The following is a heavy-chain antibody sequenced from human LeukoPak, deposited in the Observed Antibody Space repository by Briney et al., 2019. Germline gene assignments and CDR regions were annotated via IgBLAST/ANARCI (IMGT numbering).Heavy chain of an antibody. D-gene: IGHD5-12*01. CDR3: ARLRYSGYDFDY. J-gene: IGHJ4*02. CDR2: INHSGST. CDR1: GGSFSGYY. Sequence: SETLSLTCAVYGGSFSGYYWSWIRQPPGKGLEWIGEINHSGSTNYNPSLKSRVTISVDTSKNQFSLKLSSVTAADTAVYYCARLRYSGYDFDYWGQGTLVTVSS. V-gene: IGHV4-34*01.